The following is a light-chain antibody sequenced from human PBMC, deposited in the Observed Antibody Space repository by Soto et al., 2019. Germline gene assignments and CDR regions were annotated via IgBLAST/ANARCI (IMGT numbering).Light chain of an antibody. V-gene: IGKV2-30*01. J-gene: IGKJ1*01. CDR2: KVS. CDR1: QSLIFIDGDTY. Sequence: DVVMTQSPLSLPVTLGQPASISCRSTQSLIFIDGDTYLNWFQQRPGQSPRRLIYKVSNRDSGVPYRCRGSGSGTDFTVEMSRVEAEDVGIYYCMQAAHWPPTFGQGTKVEI. CDR3: MQAAHWPPT.